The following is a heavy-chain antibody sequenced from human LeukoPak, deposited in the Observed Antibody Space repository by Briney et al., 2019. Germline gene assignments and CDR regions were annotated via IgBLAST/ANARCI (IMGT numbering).Heavy chain of an antibody. J-gene: IGHJ4*02. D-gene: IGHD6-6*01. Sequence: SETLSLTCTVSAGSISTYYWSWIRQPPGKGLERIGYVYYTGSTNYNPSLKSRVTISVDTSKNQFSLKVNSVTAADTAVYYCARHDSSSSPLDYWGQGTLVTVSS. V-gene: IGHV4-59*08. CDR2: VYYTGST. CDR1: AGSISTYY. CDR3: ARHDSSSSPLDY.